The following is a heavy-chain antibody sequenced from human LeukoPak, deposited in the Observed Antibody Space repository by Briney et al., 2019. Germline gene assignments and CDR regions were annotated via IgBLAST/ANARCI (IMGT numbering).Heavy chain of an antibody. V-gene: IGHV1-2*06. CDR2: INPNSGGT. CDR1: GYTFTGYY. D-gene: IGHD3-3*01. CDR3: ARGKNHYDFWSGQATGTYYYYGMDV. J-gene: IGHJ6*02. Sequence: ASVKVSCKASGYTFTGYYMHWVRQAPGQGLEWMGRINPNSGGTNYAQKFQGRVTMTRDTSISTAYMELSRLRSDDTAVYYCARGKNHYDFWSGQATGTYYYYGMDVWGQGTMVTVSS.